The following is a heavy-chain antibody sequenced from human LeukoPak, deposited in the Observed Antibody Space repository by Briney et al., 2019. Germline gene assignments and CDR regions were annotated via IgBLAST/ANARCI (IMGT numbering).Heavy chain of an antibody. CDR3: AKDLSSSWQIDY. J-gene: IGHJ4*02. Sequence: GGSLRLSCATSGFTLSSYAMNWVRQAPGRGLEWVSGITGSSDKTFYADSVKGRFTISRDSSKNTMYLQMNSLRGEDSAVYYCAKDLSSSWQIDYWGQGTLVTVSS. CDR1: GFTLSSYA. D-gene: IGHD6-13*01. CDR2: ITGSSDKT. V-gene: IGHV3-23*01.